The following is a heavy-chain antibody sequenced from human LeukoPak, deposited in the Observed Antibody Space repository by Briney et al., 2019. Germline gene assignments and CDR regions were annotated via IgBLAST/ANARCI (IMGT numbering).Heavy chain of an antibody. CDR1: GFTFNSYS. V-gene: IGHV3-20*04. CDR2: ISGKGDRK. J-gene: IGHJ4*02. CDR3: ATVGGNY. Sequence: GGSLRLSCAASGFTFNSYSMNWVRQVPGEGLEWVSGISGKGDRKDYADSVKGRFTISRDNANNTLYLQLKRLRAEDTAFYYCATVGGNYWGQGTLVTVSS. D-gene: IGHD3-16*01.